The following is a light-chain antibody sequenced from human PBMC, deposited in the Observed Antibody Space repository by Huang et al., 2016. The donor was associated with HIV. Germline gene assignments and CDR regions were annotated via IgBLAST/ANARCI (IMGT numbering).Light chain of an antibody. CDR1: ERFSSW. V-gene: IGKV1-5*03. Sequence: DIQMTQSPSTLSASVGDRVTISCRASERFSSWLAWYQQKPGTAPKLLIYTTSRLQSGVPSRFSGSGSGAEFTLTISSLQPDDFATYYCLQYNSFPWTFGQGTTVEI. J-gene: IGKJ1*01. CDR2: TTS. CDR3: LQYNSFPWT.